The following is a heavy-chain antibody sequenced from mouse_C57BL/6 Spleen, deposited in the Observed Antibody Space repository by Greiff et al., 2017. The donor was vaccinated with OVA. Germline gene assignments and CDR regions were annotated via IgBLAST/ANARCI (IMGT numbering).Heavy chain of an antibody. J-gene: IGHJ1*03. CDR2: IYPGRGNT. Sequence: QVQLQQSGAELVRPGASVKLSCKASGYTFTDYYINWVKQRPGQGLEWIARIYPGRGNTYYNEKFKGKATLTAEKSSSTAYMQLSSLTSEDSAVYFCARSEPPYFDVWGTGTTVTVSS. V-gene: IGHV1-76*01. CDR1: GYTFTDYY. CDR3: ARSEPPYFDV.